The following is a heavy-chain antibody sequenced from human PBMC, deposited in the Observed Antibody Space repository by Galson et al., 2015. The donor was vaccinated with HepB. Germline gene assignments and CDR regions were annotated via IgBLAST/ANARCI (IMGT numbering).Heavy chain of an antibody. CDR2: IKQDGSQK. CDR1: GFTFSNYW. J-gene: IGHJ3*02. D-gene: IGHD4-11*01. CDR3: ARADDYPAGAFDI. V-gene: IGHV3-7*03. Sequence: SLRLSCAASGFTFSNYWMSWVRQTPGKGLEWVANIKQDGSQKYYVDSVKGRFTISRDNAKNSLYLQMNSLRSEDTAVYYCARADDYPAGAFDIWGQGTMVTVSS.